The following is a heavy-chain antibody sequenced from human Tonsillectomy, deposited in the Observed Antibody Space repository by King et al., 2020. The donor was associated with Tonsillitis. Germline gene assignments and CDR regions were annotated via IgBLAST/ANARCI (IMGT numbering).Heavy chain of an antibody. V-gene: IGHV3-23*04. D-gene: IGHD2-2*01. CDR1: GFTFNNYA. Sequence: VQLVESGGGLVQRGGSLRLSCAASGFTFNNYAMSWVRQAPGKGLEWVSGISGSGGNTFYADSVKGRFTISRDNSKNTLHLQMSSLRAEDTAVYYCAKALGTYCTSPTCMGYFAYWGQGTLVTVSS. CDR3: AKALGTYCTSPTCMGYFAY. J-gene: IGHJ4*02. CDR2: ISGSGGNT.